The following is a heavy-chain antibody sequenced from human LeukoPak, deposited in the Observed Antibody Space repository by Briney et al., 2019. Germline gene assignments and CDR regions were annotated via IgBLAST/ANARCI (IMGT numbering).Heavy chain of an antibody. Sequence: GGSLRLSCAASGFPFSSYWMTWVRQTPGKGLEWVANIKHDGSDAYYADSVSGRLTVSRDNAKNSLYLQMNSLRAEDTAVYYCTKEVRFQIDYWGQGTLVTVSA. CDR3: TKEVRFQIDY. D-gene: IGHD3-3*01. V-gene: IGHV3-7*01. CDR1: GFPFSSYW. CDR2: IKHDGSDA. J-gene: IGHJ4*02.